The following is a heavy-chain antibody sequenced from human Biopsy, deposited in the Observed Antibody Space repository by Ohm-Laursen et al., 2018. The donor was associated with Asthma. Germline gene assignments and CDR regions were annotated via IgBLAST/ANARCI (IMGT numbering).Heavy chain of an antibody. V-gene: IGHV4-31*02. J-gene: IGHJ4*02. CDR3: ARAQDYYDSRGYYRSFDY. D-gene: IGHD3-22*01. CDR2: IYYSGST. Sequence: TLSLTCSVSYGSITSVGYYWTWIRQHPGKGLEWIGFIYYSGSTYYNPSLKSRVSISIDTSKNQFSLKLSSVTAADTAVYYCARAQDYYDSRGYYRSFDYWGQGTLVTVSS. CDR1: YGSITSVGYY.